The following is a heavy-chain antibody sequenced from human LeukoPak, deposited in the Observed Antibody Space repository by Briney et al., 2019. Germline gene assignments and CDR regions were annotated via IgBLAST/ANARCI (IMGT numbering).Heavy chain of an antibody. Sequence: PGGSLRLSCAASGFTFSSYWMSWVRQAPGKGREWVANKKQDGSEKFYVDCVKGRFTIARHNAKNSLYLQMNSLRAEDTAVYYCASTGIAVAGIGSYYFDYWGQGTLVTVSS. CDR1: GFTFSSYW. V-gene: IGHV3-7*01. CDR2: KKQDGSEK. J-gene: IGHJ4*02. CDR3: ASTGIAVAGIGSYYFDY. D-gene: IGHD6-19*01.